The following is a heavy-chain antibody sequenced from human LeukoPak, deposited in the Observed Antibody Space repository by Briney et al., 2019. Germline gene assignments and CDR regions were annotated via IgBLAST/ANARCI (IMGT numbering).Heavy chain of an antibody. CDR2: ISSSSSYI. CDR1: GFTFSSYS. CDR3: ARDRVHYYDSSGSLFDY. V-gene: IGHV3-21*01. Sequence: PGGSLRLSCAASGFTFSSYSMNWVRQAPGKGLEWVSSISSSSSYIYYADSVKGRFTISRDNAKNSLYLQMNSLRAEDTAVYYCARDRVHYYDSSGSLFDYWGQGTLVTVSS. J-gene: IGHJ4*02. D-gene: IGHD3-22*01.